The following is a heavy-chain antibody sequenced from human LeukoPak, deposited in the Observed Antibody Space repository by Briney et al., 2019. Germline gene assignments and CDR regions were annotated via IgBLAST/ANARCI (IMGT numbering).Heavy chain of an antibody. J-gene: IGHJ4*02. CDR2: IYYSGST. V-gene: IGHV4-59*01. Sequence: SETLSLTCTVSGGSISSYYWSWIRQSPGKGLEWIGYIYYSGSTNYNPSLKSRVTISVDTSKNQFSLKLSSVTAADTAVYYCARGTGVDFDYWGQGTLVTVSS. CDR3: ARGTGVDFDY. CDR1: GGSISSYY. D-gene: IGHD1-1*01.